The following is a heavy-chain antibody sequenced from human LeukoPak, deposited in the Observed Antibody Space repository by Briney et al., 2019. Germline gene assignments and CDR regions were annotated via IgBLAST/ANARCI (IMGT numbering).Heavy chain of an antibody. CDR3: ARDPQGYSSSWFDY. CDR1: GLSFSSYT. Sequence: PGGSLRLSCAASGLSFSSYTMNWGRQAPGKGVEWVSSIRSSSSYIYYADSLKARFTISRDNAKNSLYLQMNSLRAEDTAVYYCARDPQGYSSSWFDYWGQGTLVTISS. D-gene: IGHD6-13*01. CDR2: IRSSSSYI. J-gene: IGHJ4*02. V-gene: IGHV3-21*01.